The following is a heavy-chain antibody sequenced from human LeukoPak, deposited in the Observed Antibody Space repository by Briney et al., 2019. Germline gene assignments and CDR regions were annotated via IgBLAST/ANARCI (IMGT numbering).Heavy chain of an antibody. V-gene: IGHV4-59*12. Sequence: SETLSLTCTVSGGSISSYYWSWIRQPPGKGLEWIGYIYYSGSTNYNPSLKSRVTISVDTSKNQFSLKLSSVTAADTAVYYCARGRPVALIDYWGQGTLVTVSS. CDR1: GGSISSYY. CDR3: ARGRPVALIDY. CDR2: IYYSGST. J-gene: IGHJ4*02.